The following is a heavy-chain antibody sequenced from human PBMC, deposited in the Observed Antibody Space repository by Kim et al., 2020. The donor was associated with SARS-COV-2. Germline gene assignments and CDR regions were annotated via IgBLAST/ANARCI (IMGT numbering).Heavy chain of an antibody. V-gene: IGHV3-9*01. D-gene: IGHD6-6*01. Sequence: GGSLRLSCAASGFTFGDYAMHWVRQAPGKGLEWVSGISWNSGSIGYADSVKGRFTISRDNAKNSLYLQMNSLRAEDTALYYCAKDYLGSSSGGPFDYWGQGTLVTVSS. J-gene: IGHJ4*02. CDR3: AKDYLGSSSGGPFDY. CDR1: GFTFGDYA. CDR2: ISWNSGSI.